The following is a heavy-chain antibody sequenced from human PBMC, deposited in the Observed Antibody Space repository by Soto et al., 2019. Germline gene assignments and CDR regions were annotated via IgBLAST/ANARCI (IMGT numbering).Heavy chain of an antibody. CDR1: GGTFSSYA. Sequence: GASVKVSCKASGGTFSSYAISWVRQAPGQGLEWMGGIIPIFGTANYAQKFQGRATITADESTSTAYMELSSLRSEDTAVYYCARDVSGYSSSWYPSYFDYRGQGTLGTVSS. CDR2: IIPIFGTA. CDR3: ARDVSGYSSSWYPSYFDY. D-gene: IGHD6-13*01. J-gene: IGHJ4*02. V-gene: IGHV1-69*13.